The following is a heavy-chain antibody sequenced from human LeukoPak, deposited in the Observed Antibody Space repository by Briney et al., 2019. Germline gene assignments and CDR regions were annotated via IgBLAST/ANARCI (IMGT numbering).Heavy chain of an antibody. V-gene: IGHV1-69*05. CDR2: IIPIFGTA. CDR3: AREELHIGDTAMVLNDY. Sequence: SVKVSCKASGGTFSSYAISWVRQAPGQGLEWMGRIIPIFGTANYAQKFQGRVTITTDESTSTAHMELSSLRSEDTAVYYCAREELHIGDTAMVLNDYWGQGTLVTVSS. D-gene: IGHD5-18*01. J-gene: IGHJ4*02. CDR1: GGTFSSYA.